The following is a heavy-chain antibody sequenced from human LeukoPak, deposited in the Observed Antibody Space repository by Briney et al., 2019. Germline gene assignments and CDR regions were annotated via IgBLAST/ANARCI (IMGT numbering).Heavy chain of an antibody. V-gene: IGHV3-9*01. D-gene: IGHD3-16*01. Sequence: GRSLRLSCAASGFTFSSYAMHWVRQAPGKGLEWVSGISWNSGSIGYADSVKGRFTISRDNAKNSLYLQMNSLRAEDTALYYCAKEDRRGRHFDYWGQGTLVTVSS. J-gene: IGHJ4*02. CDR1: GFTFSSYA. CDR2: ISWNSGSI. CDR3: AKEDRRGRHFDY.